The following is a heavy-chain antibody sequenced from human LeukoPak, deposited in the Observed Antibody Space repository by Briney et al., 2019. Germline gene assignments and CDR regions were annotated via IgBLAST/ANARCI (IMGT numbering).Heavy chain of an antibody. V-gene: IGHV3-74*01. D-gene: IGHD1-26*01. Sequence: PGGSLRLSCAASGFTLSNYWMHWVRQAPGKGLVWVSRINSDGRTTNYADSVKGRFTISRDNAKNTLYLQMNSLRAEDTAVYYCARGISAATTFDYWGQGTLVTVSS. CDR1: GFTLSNYW. CDR3: ARGISAATTFDY. J-gene: IGHJ4*02. CDR2: INSDGRTT.